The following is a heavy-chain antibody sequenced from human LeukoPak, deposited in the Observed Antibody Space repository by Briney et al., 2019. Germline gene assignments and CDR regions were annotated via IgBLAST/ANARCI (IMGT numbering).Heavy chain of an antibody. CDR1: GGSISSYY. D-gene: IGHD3-9*01. CDR3: ARLTGYSSESWFDP. J-gene: IGHJ5*02. Sequence: SETLSLTCTVSGGSISSYYWSWIRQPPGKGLEWIGYIHYSGSTNYSPSLKSRVTISVDTSKKQFSLKLSSVTAADTAVYYCARLTGYSSESWFDPWGQGTLVTVSS. CDR2: IHYSGST. V-gene: IGHV4-59*01.